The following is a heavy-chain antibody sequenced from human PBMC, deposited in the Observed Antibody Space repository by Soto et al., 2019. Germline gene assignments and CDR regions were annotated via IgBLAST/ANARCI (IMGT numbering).Heavy chain of an antibody. Sequence: GSLRLSCAASGFTFSSYAMSWVRQAPGKGLEWVSAISGSGGSTHYADSVKGRFTSSRDNSKNTLYLQMNSLRAEDTAVYYCAKDVTTYPSWFDYWGQGTLVTVSS. CDR2: ISGSGGST. J-gene: IGHJ4*02. D-gene: IGHD4-17*01. CDR1: GFTFSSYA. V-gene: IGHV3-23*01. CDR3: AKDVTTYPSWFDY.